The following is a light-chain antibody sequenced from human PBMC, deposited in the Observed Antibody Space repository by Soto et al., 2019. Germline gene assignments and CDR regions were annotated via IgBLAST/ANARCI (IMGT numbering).Light chain of an antibody. Sequence: QLTQSPSVISESVGDLVTITCRASQALSNYLAWYQQKPGKAPDLLIYSASTLQSGVPSRFSGSGSETEFSLTISSLQPEEFATYYCQQLNSYPITVGQGTRLAIK. J-gene: IGKJ5*01. CDR3: QQLNSYPIT. CDR1: QALSNY. V-gene: IGKV1-9*01. CDR2: SAS.